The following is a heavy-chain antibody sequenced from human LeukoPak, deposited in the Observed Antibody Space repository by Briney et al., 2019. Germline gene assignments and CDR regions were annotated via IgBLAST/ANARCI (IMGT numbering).Heavy chain of an antibody. Sequence: ASVKVSCKASGYTFSIYDINWVRQATGQGLEWMGWMNPNSGITGCAQKFQGRVTITSDTSINTAYMELSSLRSDDTAVYYCATNTPPLRFWGQGTLVTVSS. J-gene: IGHJ4*02. V-gene: IGHV1-8*03. CDR1: GYTFSIYD. CDR2: MNPNSGIT. D-gene: IGHD2/OR15-2a*01. CDR3: ATNTPPLRF.